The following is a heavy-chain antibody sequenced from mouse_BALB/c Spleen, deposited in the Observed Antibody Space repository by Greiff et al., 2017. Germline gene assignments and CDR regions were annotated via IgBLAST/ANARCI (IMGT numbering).Heavy chain of an antibody. V-gene: IGHV5-6-5*01. CDR3: ARGFTTAFYYYAMDY. J-gene: IGHJ4*01. CDR1: GFTFSSYA. D-gene: IGHD1-2*01. Sequence: DVMLVESGGGLVKPGGSLKLSCAASGFTFSSYAMSWVRQTPEKRLEWVASISSGGSTYYPDSVKGRFTISRDNARNILYLQMSSLRSEDTAMYYCARGFTTAFYYYAMDYWGQGTSVTVSS. CDR2: ISSGGST.